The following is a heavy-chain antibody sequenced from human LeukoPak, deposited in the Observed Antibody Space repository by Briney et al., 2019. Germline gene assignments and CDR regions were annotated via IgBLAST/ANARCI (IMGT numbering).Heavy chain of an antibody. V-gene: IGHV1-69*05. D-gene: IGHD2-2*01. CDR2: IIPIFGTA. J-gene: IGHJ6*03. Sequence: GFSVKGSCKASRGTFSSYVISWVRQAPGQGLEWMGGIIPIFGTANYAQKFQGRVTITTDESTSTAYMELSSLRSEDTAVYSCAKGGSSTSSNDYYYYMDVWGKGTTVTVSS. CDR3: AKGGSSTSSNDYYYYMDV. CDR1: RGTFSSYV.